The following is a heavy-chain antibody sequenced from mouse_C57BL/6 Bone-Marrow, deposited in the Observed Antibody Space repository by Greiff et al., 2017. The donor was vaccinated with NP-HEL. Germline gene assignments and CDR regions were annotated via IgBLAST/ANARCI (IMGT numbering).Heavy chain of an antibody. J-gene: IGHJ3*01. Sequence: VQLQQSGPELVKPGDSVKISCKASGYAFSSSWMNWVKQRPGKGLEWIGRVYPGDGDTNYNGKFKGKATLTADKSSSTAYMQLSRLTSEDSAVYFCARKLLWSVFAYWGQGTLVTVSA. CDR3: ARKLLWSVFAY. V-gene: IGHV1-82*01. CDR1: GYAFSSSW. CDR2: VYPGDGDT. D-gene: IGHD1-1*02.